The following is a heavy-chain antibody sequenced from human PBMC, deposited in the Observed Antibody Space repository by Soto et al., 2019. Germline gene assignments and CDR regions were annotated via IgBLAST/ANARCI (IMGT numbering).Heavy chain of an antibody. CDR2: ISAYNGNT. D-gene: IGHD6-6*01. Sequence: QVQLVQSGAEVKKPGASVKFSCNASGYTFTSYGISWLRQAPGQGLEWMGWISAYNGNTNYAQKLQGRVTMTTDTSTSTAYMELRSLRSDDTAVYYCARDGIAARDRENYYMDVWGKGTTVTVSS. V-gene: IGHV1-18*01. J-gene: IGHJ6*03. CDR3: ARDGIAARDRENYYMDV. CDR1: GYTFTSYG.